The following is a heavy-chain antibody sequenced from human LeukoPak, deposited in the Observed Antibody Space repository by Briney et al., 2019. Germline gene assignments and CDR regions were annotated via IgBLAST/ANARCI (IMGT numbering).Heavy chain of an antibody. Sequence: WGSLRLSCAASGFTFSNYGMSWVRQAPGKGLEWVSTVSGSGGTTYYADSVKGRFTISRDNSKNTLYLQMNSLRAEDTAVYYCAKTYDLTVTTAIRPFDHWGQGTLVTVSS. J-gene: IGHJ4*02. D-gene: IGHD4-17*01. CDR1: GFTFSNYG. CDR3: AKTYDLTVTTAIRPFDH. V-gene: IGHV3-23*01. CDR2: VSGSGGTT.